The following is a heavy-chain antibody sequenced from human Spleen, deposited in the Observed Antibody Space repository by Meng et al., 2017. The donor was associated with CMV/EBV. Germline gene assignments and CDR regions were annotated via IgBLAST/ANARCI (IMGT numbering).Heavy chain of an antibody. CDR2: ISSSSSYI. D-gene: IGHD6-13*01. V-gene: IGHV3-21*01. CDR1: GFTFSTYW. Sequence: GESLKISCAASGFTFSTYWMSWVRQAPGKGLEWVSSISSSSSYIYYADSVKGRFTISRDNAKNSLYLQMNSLRAEDTAVYYCARVQAAAGTFDYWGQGTLVTVSS. J-gene: IGHJ4*02. CDR3: ARVQAAAGTFDY.